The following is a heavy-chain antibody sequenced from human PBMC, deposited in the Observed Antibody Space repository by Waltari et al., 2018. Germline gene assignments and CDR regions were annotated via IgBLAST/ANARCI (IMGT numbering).Heavy chain of an antibody. V-gene: IGHV3-48*03. CDR2: ISSSGSTI. J-gene: IGHJ4*02. D-gene: IGHD6-19*01. Sequence: EVQLVESGGGLVQPGGSLRLSCAASGFTFSSYEMNWVRQAPGKGREWVSYISSSGSTIYYADSVKGRFTNSRDNAKNSLYLQMNSLRAEDTAVYYCAREGGYSSGCFDYWGQGTLVTVSS. CDR1: GFTFSSYE. CDR3: AREGGYSSGCFDY.